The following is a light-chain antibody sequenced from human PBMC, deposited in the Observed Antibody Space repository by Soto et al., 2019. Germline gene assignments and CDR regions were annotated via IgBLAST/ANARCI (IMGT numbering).Light chain of an antibody. Sequence: SYELTQPPSVSVSPGQTASITCSGDKLGDKYACWYQQKPGQSPVLVIYQDSKRPSGIPERFSGSNSGNTATLTISGTQAMDEADYYCQAGASSTYVCGTGTKLTVL. V-gene: IGLV3-1*01. CDR3: QAGASSTYV. CDR2: QDS. J-gene: IGLJ1*01. CDR1: KLGDKY.